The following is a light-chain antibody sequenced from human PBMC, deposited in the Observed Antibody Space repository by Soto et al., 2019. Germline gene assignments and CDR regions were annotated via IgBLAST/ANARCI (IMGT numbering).Light chain of an antibody. Sequence: QSALTQPPSVFGSPGQSVTISCTGTSTDFVSYNRVSWYQQPPGTAPKLMIYEVSKRPSGVPDRFSGSKSGNTASLTISGLQAADEADYYCSLYTSENAYVFGTGTKLTV. J-gene: IGLJ1*01. CDR2: EVS. V-gene: IGLV2-18*01. CDR3: SLYTSENAYV. CDR1: STDFVSYNR.